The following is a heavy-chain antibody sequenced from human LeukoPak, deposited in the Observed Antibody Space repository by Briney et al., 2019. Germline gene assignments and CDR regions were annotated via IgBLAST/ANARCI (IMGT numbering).Heavy chain of an antibody. V-gene: IGHV3-7*03. CDR3: AKDPGGLIHFFDY. CDR1: GFTFSSYW. J-gene: IGHJ4*02. Sequence: GGSLRLSCAASGFTFSSYWMSWVRQAPGKGLEWVANIKQDGSEKYYVDSVKGRFTISRDNAKNSLYLQMNSLRAEDTAVYYCAKDPGGLIHFFDYWGQGTLVTVSS. D-gene: IGHD3-3*02. CDR2: IKQDGSEK.